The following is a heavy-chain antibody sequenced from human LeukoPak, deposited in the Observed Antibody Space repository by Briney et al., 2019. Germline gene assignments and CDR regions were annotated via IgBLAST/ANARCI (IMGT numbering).Heavy chain of an antibody. V-gene: IGHV1-69*05. D-gene: IGHD2-2*01. CDR1: GGTFSSYA. CDR2: IIPIFGTA. Sequence: SVKVSCKASGGTFSSYAISWVRQAPGQGLEWMGGIIPIFGTANYAQKFQGRVTITTDESTGTAYMELSSLRSEDTAVYYCASGSTSPYYYYYYMDVWGKGTTVTVSS. CDR3: ASGSTSPYYYYYYMDV. J-gene: IGHJ6*03.